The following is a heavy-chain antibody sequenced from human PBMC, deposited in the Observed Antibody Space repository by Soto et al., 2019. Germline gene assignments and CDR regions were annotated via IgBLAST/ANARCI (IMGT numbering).Heavy chain of an antibody. CDR2: IYYSGST. CDR1: GGSISSGGYY. V-gene: IGHV4-31*03. D-gene: IGHD4-17*01. CDR3: ARDNGDYSIDY. J-gene: IGHJ4*02. Sequence: QVQLQESGPGLVKPSQTLSLTCTVSGGSISSGGYYWSWIRQHPGKGLEWIGYIYYSGSTYYNPSRKSXXTXSXXTSKNQFSLKLSSVTAADTAVYYCARDNGDYSIDYWGQGTLVTVSS.